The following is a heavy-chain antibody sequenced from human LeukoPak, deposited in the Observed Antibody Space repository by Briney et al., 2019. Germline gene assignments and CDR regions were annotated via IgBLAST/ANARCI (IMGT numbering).Heavy chain of an antibody. Sequence: GGSLRLSCAASGFTFSGFRLNWVRQAPGKGLEWISNIRGSGSDMYYAASVKGRFTISRDSATNSLYLQMNNLKVDDTAVYFCVRDLNWAFDSWGQGTLVTVSS. V-gene: IGHV3-48*01. CDR1: GFTFSGFR. CDR3: VRDLNWAFDS. J-gene: IGHJ4*02. D-gene: IGHD3/OR15-3a*01. CDR2: IRGSGSDM.